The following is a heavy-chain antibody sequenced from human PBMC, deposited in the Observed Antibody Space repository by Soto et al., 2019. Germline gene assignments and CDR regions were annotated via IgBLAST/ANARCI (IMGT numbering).Heavy chain of an antibody. D-gene: IGHD3-3*02. Sequence: EVQLVESGEGLVQPGGSLRLSGAASGFTFSNYWMHWVREVPGKGLVWVSRMNTDGRKTHYADSVKGRFTISRDNAKNTLHLQMHSLRVEDSGVYYCAKDHSGSNSIAYWGLGTLVTVSS. J-gene: IGHJ4*02. CDR1: GFTFSNYW. CDR2: MNTDGRKT. CDR3: AKDHSGSNSIAY. V-gene: IGHV3-74*01.